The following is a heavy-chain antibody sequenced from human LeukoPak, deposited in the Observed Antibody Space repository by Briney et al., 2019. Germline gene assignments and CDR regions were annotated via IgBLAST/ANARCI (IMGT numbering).Heavy chain of an antibody. CDR1: GFTFSSYS. CDR3: ARDIRTVTTWGYFDL. CDR2: ISSSSSYI. Sequence: GGSLRLSCAASGFTFSSYSMNWVRQAPGKGLEWVSSISSSSSYIYYADSVKGRFTISRDNARNSLYLQMNSLRAEDTAVYYCARDIRTVTTWGYFDLWGRGTLVTVSS. V-gene: IGHV3-21*01. J-gene: IGHJ2*01. D-gene: IGHD4-17*01.